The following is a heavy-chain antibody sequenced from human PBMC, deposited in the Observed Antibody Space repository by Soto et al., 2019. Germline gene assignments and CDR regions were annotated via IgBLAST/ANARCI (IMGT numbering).Heavy chain of an antibody. Sequence: QITLKESGPTLVKPTQTLTLTCTFSGFSLSTSGVGVGWIRQPPGKALEWLALIYWDDDKRYSPSLKSRLTITKNTSNNQVVLTITNMDPVDTATYYCAHRPSYCSGGSCYSGFDYWGQGTLVTVSS. J-gene: IGHJ4*02. CDR2: IYWDDDK. V-gene: IGHV2-5*02. CDR1: GFSLSTSGVG. CDR3: AHRPSYCSGGSCYSGFDY. D-gene: IGHD2-15*01.